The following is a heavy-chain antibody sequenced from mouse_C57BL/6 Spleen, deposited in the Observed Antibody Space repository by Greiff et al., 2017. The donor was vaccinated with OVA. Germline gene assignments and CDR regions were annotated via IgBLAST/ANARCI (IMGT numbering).Heavy chain of an antibody. CDR2: IYPGDGDT. J-gene: IGHJ2*01. D-gene: IGHD3-2*02. Sequence: QVQLQQSGAELVKPGASVKISCKASGYAFSSYWMNWVKQRPGKGLEWIGQIYPGDGDTNYNGKFKGKATLTADKSSSTAYMQLSSLTSEDSAVYCCARGGTAQATPFDYWGQGTTLTVSS. V-gene: IGHV1-80*01. CDR3: ARGGTAQATPFDY. CDR1: GYAFSSYW.